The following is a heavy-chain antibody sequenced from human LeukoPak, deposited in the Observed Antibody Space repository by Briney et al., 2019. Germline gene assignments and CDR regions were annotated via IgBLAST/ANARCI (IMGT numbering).Heavy chain of an antibody. J-gene: IGHJ4*02. D-gene: IGHD3-22*01. CDR3: AKVQLHYYDSSGAYYFDY. V-gene: IGHV3-23*01. Sequence: QSGGSLRLSCAASGFTFSSYAMSWVRQAPGKGLEWVSVISGGGGNTYYADSVKGRFTIFRDTSKNTLYLQMNTLRAEDTALYYCAKVQLHYYDSSGAYYFDYWGQGTLVTVSS. CDR2: ISGGGGNT. CDR1: GFTFSSYA.